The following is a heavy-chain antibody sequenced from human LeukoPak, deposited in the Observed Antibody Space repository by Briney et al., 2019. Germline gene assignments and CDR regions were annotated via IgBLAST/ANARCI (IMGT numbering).Heavy chain of an antibody. J-gene: IGHJ4*02. CDR3: ARDDAPGYSSSWYRY. CDR1: GFTFSSYS. V-gene: IGHV3-21*01. D-gene: IGHD6-13*01. Sequence: PGGSLRLSCAASGFTFSSYSMNWVRQAPGKGLEWVSSISSSSSYIYYADSVKGRFTISRDNAKNSLYLQVNSLRAEDTAVYYCARDDAPGYSSSWYRYWGQGTLVTVSS. CDR2: ISSSSSYI.